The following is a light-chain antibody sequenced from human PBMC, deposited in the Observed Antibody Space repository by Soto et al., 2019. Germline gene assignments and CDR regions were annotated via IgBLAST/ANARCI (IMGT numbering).Light chain of an antibody. CDR2: GAS. V-gene: IGKV3-20*02. CDR1: QSVSSSY. Sequence: EILLTQSPATLSLSPVERVTLSFRASQSVSSSYLAWYQQKPGQAPRLLIYGASSRATGIPDRFSGSGSGTEFTLTISSLQPDDFATYYCQYCDTRWPFGQGTKVDIK. J-gene: IGKJ1*01. CDR3: QYCDTRWP.